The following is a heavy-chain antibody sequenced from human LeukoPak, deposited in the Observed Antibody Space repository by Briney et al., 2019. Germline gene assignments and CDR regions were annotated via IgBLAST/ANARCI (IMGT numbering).Heavy chain of an antibody. J-gene: IGHJ4*02. CDR1: GFTFSSYA. D-gene: IGHD6-13*01. V-gene: IGHV3-23*01. Sequence: GGSLRLSCAASGFTFSSYAMSWVRQAPGKGLEWVSAISGSGGNTYYADSVKGRFTISRDNFKNTLYLQMNSLRAEDTAVYYCTRERISGIAAFDYWGQGTLVTVSS. CDR2: ISGSGGNT. CDR3: TRERISGIAAFDY.